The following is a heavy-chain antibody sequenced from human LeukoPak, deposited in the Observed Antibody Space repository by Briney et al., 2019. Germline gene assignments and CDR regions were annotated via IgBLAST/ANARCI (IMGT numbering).Heavy chain of an antibody. CDR3: AECRDYYGSGSYLPY. J-gene: IGHJ4*02. D-gene: IGHD3-10*01. V-gene: IGHV3-23*01. Sequence: GGSLRPSCAASGFTFSSYVMSWVRQAPGKGLEWVSAISGSGDSTYYADSVKGRFTISRDNSKNTLYLQMNSLRAEDTAVYYCAECRDYYGSGSYLPYWGQGTLVTVSS. CDR2: ISGSGDST. CDR1: GFTFSSYV.